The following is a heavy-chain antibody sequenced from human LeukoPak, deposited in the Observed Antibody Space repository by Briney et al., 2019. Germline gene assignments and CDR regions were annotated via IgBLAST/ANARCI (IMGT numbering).Heavy chain of an antibody. CDR3: ARGPRYCSSTSCSDFFDS. Sequence: GGSLRLSCAASGFTFSSYEMNWVRQAPGKGLEWVSSISSSSSYIYYADSVKGRFTISRDNAKNSLYLQMNSLRAEDSAVYYCARGPRYCSSTSCSDFFDSWGQGTLVTVSS. J-gene: IGHJ4*02. CDR1: GFTFSSYE. V-gene: IGHV3-21*01. D-gene: IGHD2-2*01. CDR2: ISSSSSYI.